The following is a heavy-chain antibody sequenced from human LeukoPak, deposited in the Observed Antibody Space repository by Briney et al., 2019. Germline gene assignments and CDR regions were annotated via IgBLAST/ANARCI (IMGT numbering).Heavy chain of an antibody. CDR2: ISAYNGNT. V-gene: IGHV1-18*01. J-gene: IGHJ4*02. CDR3: ASQHYDFWSGYLPY. D-gene: IGHD3-3*01. Sequence: GASVKVSCKASGYTFTSYGISWVRQAPGQGLEWMGWISAYNGNTNYAQKLQGRVTMTTDTSTSTAYMELSSLRSEDTAVYYCASQHYDFWSGYLPYWGQGTLVTVSS. CDR1: GYTFTSYG.